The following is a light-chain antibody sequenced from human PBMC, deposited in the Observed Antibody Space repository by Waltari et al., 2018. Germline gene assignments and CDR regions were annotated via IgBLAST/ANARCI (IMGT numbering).Light chain of an antibody. CDR2: GTS. Sequence: QSVLTQPPSVSGAPGPSVPISCTGRGSNIGAGYDVHWYQQLPGKAPKLLIYGTSTRPLGVPDRYFGSQSGTSASLAITGLQAEDEADYYCQSYDTSLSVVFGGGTKLTVL. CDR3: QSYDTSLSVV. J-gene: IGLJ2*01. V-gene: IGLV1-40*01. CDR1: GSNIGAGYD.